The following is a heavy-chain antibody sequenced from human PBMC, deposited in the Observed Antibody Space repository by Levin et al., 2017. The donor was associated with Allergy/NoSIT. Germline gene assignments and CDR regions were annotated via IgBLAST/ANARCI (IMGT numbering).Heavy chain of an antibody. V-gene: IGHV3-66*01. CDR2: TYSDGTT. CDR3: ARGSGSYYGDD. J-gene: IGHJ4*02. CDR1: GFTVSSNY. D-gene: IGHD1-26*01. Sequence: ASVKVSCAASGFTVSSNYMSWVRQAPGKGLEWVSVTYSDGTTYYADSVKGRFTISRDSSKNILYLQMNSLRPKDTAVYYCARGSGSYYGDDWGQGTLVTVSS.